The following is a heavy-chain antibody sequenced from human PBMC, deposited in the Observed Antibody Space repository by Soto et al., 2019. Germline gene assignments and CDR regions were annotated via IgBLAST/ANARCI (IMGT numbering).Heavy chain of an antibody. CDR1: GYSFTSYW. D-gene: IGHD4-17*01. V-gene: IGHV5-51*01. CDR2: IYPGDSDT. CDR3: ARHGLRQSDALWFDP. J-gene: IGHJ5*02. Sequence: GQSLKISCKGSGYSFTSYWIGWVRQMPGKGLEWMGIIYPGDSDTRYSPSFQGQVTISADKSISTAYLQWSSLKASDTAMYYCARHGLRQSDALWFDPWGQGTLVTVSS.